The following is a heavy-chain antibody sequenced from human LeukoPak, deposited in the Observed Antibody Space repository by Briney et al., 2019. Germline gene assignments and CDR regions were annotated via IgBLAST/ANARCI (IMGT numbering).Heavy chain of an antibody. Sequence: ASVKVSCKASGYTFTSYGISWVRQAPGQGLEWMGWISGYNGNTNYAQQKLQGRVTMTTDTSTSTAYMELRRLSSDDTAVYYCARHLKRGYTSGRYSWGTGSSNDYWGQGTRVPVSS. D-gene: IGHD6-19*01. J-gene: IGHJ4*02. CDR2: ISGYNGNT. CDR3: ARHLKRGYTSGRYSWGTGSSNDY. CDR1: GYTFTSYG. V-gene: IGHV1-18*01.